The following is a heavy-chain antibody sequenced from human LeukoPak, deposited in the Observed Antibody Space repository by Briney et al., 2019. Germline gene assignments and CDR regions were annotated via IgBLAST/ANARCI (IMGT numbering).Heavy chain of an antibody. V-gene: IGHV1-8*01. CDR3: ARGLRRRFDP. CDR2: KNPNSGNT. Sequence: ASVTVSFKSSVYTFTCYDFNWVRQPTGPGLEWMGWKNPNSGNTGYAQNFQSRVTMTRNTSISTAYMELSSLRSEDTAVYYCARGLRRRFDPWGQGTLVTVSS. CDR1: VYTFTCYD. J-gene: IGHJ5*02.